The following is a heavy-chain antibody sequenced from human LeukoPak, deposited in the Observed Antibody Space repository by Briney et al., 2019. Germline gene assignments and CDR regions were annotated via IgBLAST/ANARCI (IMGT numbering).Heavy chain of an antibody. D-gene: IGHD4-17*01. CDR1: GYTFNGHY. CDR3: GRPRRPQQHDDDDYDCFDA. J-gene: IGHJ4*02. V-gene: IGHV1-2*02. CDR2: INPKSGST. Sequence: ASVKVSCKAFGYTFNGHYLHLVRQAPGQGLELMGLINPKSGSTKYAQKMQGRVTMTREWAINTAYMEVSNLISDDPAVYYCGRPRRPQQHDDDDYDCFDAWGQGPRVTVSS.